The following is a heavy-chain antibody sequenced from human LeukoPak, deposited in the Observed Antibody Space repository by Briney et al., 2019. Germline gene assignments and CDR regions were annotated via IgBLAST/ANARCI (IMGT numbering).Heavy chain of an antibody. Sequence: GGSLRLPCAASGFSVSSNYMNWVRQAPGKGLEWVSIIYSGGTTYYADSVKGRFTISRDNSKNTLYLQMNSLRAEDTAVYYCARLYYYVSGTYSRYFDYWGQGTLVTVSS. CDR3: ARLYYYVSGTYSRYFDY. V-gene: IGHV3-53*01. CDR2: IYSGGTT. CDR1: GFSVSSNY. D-gene: IGHD3-10*01. J-gene: IGHJ4*02.